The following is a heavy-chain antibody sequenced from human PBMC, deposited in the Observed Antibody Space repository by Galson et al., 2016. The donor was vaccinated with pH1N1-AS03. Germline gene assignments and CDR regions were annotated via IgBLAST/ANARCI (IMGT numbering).Heavy chain of an antibody. CDR1: GFTFSRSW. D-gene: IGHD1-1*01. J-gene: IGHJ4*02. V-gene: IGHV3-74*01. CDR3: VRDGTMAIIDY. Sequence: SLRLSCAASGFTFSRSWMYWVRQGPGKGLVWVSRISPDGSRTGYADSVKGRFTISRDNAKNTLYLQMNSLRAEDTAVYYCVRDGTMAIIDYWGQGTLVTVSS. CDR2: ISPDGSRT.